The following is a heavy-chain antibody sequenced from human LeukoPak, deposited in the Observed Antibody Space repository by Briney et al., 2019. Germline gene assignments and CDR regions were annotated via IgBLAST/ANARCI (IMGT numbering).Heavy chain of an antibody. CDR1: GFAVFSNY. V-gene: IGHV3-66*01. D-gene: IGHD6-25*01. J-gene: IGHJ4*02. CDR3: ATPSGGC. Sequence: GGSLRLSCAASGFAVFSNYMNWVRQAPGKGLEWASVIYSDGDTPYADSVKGRFTISRDISKNTLYLQMNSLRAEDTAVYYCATPSGGCWGQGTLVTVSS. CDR2: IYSDGDT.